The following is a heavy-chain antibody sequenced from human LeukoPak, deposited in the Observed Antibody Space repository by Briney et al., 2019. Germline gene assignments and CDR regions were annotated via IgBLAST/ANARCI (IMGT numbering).Heavy chain of an antibody. D-gene: IGHD6-13*01. Sequence: PGGSLRLSCAASGFTVSSNYMSWVRQAPGKGLEWVSVIYSGGSTYYADSVKGRFTISRDNSKNALYLQMNSLRAEDTAVYYCARPSSGYSSSWYILDYWGQGTLVTVSS. CDR2: IYSGGST. V-gene: IGHV3-66*04. CDR3: ARPSSGYSSSWYILDY. CDR1: GFTVSSNY. J-gene: IGHJ4*02.